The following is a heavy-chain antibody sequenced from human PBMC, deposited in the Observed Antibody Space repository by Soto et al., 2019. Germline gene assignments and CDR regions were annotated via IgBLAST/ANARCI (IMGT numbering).Heavy chain of an antibody. V-gene: IGHV4-30-4*01. CDR2: IYYSGRT. Sequence: QVQLQESGPGLVKPSQTLSLTCTVSGGSIDNYEYYWTWIRQPPGKGLEWVGYIYYSGRTKYNPSLNSLLTISLDTSKNQFSLRLTSVSAADTAMYYCARDRSNSPDYFDFWGQGTLVTVSS. J-gene: IGHJ4*02. D-gene: IGHD6-6*01. CDR3: ARDRSNSPDYFDF. CDR1: GGSIDNYEYY.